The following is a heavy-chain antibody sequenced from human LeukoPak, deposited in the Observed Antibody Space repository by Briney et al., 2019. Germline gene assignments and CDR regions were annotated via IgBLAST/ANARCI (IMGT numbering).Heavy chain of an antibody. V-gene: IGHV3-74*03. CDR2: LGAHGGGT. CDR3: ARAYDYGTWFDP. CDR1: GLTFSDHW. J-gene: IGHJ5*02. Sequence: PEGSLRLSCVASGLTFSDHWMHWVRQAPGQGLLWVSRLGAHGGGTAYADSVKGRVTISRDNAKNTLYLQMNSLRVEDTAVYYCARAYDYGTWFDPWGQGTLVTVSS. D-gene: IGHD4/OR15-4a*01.